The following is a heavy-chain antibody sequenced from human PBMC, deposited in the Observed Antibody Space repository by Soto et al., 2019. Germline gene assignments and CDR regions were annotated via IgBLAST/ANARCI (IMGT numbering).Heavy chain of an antibody. D-gene: IGHD2-15*01. CDR3: ARGDCVGGTCYSLAGSLYYYMDV. J-gene: IGHJ6*03. CDR2: INSDGSVS. CDR1: GFTFSNYW. V-gene: IGHV3-74*02. Sequence: EVQLVESGGGLVQPGGSLRLSCAASGFTFSNYWMYWVRQAPGKGLEWVSRINSDGSVSSYADSVKGRLTISRDNVKNTLYLQMDGLRAEDTAVYYCARGDCVGGTCYSLAGSLYYYMDVWGKGTTVTVFS.